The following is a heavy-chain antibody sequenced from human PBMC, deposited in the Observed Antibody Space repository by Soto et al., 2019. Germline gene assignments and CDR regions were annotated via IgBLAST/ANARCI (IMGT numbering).Heavy chain of an antibody. CDR2: IKSKTDGGTT. V-gene: IGHV3-15*07. D-gene: IGHD6-6*01. CDR3: TTVSSSSGVGYYYYYGMDV. J-gene: IGHJ6*02. CDR1: GFTFSNAW. Sequence: GGSLRLSCAASGFTFSNAWMNWVRQAPGKGLEWVGRIKSKTDGGTTDYAAPVKGRFTISRDDSKNTLYLQMNSLKTEDTAVYYCTTVSSSSGVGYYYYYGMDVWGQGTTVTVSS.